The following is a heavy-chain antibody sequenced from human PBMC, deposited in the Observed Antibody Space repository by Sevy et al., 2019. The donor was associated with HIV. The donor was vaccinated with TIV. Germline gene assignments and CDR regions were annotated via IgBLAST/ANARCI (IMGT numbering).Heavy chain of an antibody. CDR3: ERVRAGRIQLGFDP. V-gene: IGHV4-59*01. D-gene: IGHD5-18*01. Sequence: SETLSLTCTVSGGSISSYYWSWIRQPPGKGLEWIGYIYYSGSTNNNPSLNSRVTISVDTSKNQFSLKLSSVTAADTAVYYCERVRAGRIQLGFDPWGQGTLVTVSS. J-gene: IGHJ5*02. CDR2: IYYSGST. CDR1: GGSISSYY.